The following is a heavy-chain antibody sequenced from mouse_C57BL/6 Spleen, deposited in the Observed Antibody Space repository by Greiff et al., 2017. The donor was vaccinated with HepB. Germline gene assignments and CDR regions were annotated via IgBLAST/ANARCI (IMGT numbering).Heavy chain of an antibody. D-gene: IGHD2-5*01. CDR2: ISDGGSYT. CDR1: GFTFSSYA. CDR3: ASYSNYADYYAMDY. V-gene: IGHV5-4*01. J-gene: IGHJ4*01. Sequence: EVQLVESGGGLVKPGGSLKLSCAASGFTFSSYAMSWVRQTPEKRLEWVATISDGGSYTYYPDNVKGRFTISRDNAKNNLYLQMSHLKSEDTAMYYCASYSNYADYYAMDYWGQGTSVTVSS.